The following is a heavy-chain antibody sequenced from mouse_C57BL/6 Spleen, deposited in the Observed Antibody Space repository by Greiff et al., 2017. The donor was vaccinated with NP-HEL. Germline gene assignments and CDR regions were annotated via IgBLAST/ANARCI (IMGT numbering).Heavy chain of an antibody. J-gene: IGHJ3*01. CDR3: ARFYEVTTGFAY. CDR1: GYTFTSYW. V-gene: IGHV1-69*01. CDR2: IDPSDSYT. Sequence: QVQLQQPGAELVMPGASVKLSCKASGYTFTSYWMHWVKQRPGQGLEWIGEIDPSDSYTNYNQKFKGKSTLTVDKSSSTAYMQLSSLTSEDSAVYYCARFYEVTTGFAYWGQGTLVTVSA. D-gene: IGHD2-3*01.